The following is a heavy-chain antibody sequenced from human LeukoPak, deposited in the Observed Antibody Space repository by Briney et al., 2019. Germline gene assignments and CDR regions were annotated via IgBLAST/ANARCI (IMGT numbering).Heavy chain of an antibody. V-gene: IGHV4-4*02. D-gene: IGHD3-10*01. CDR1: GGSISSGNW. CDR3: ARRKGWFGEQKTYYYYGMDV. CDR2: IYHSGST. Sequence: SGTLSLTCAVSGGSISSGNWWSWVRQPPGKGLEWIGEIYHSGSTNYNPSLKSRVTISVDKSKNQFSLKLSSVTAADTAVYYCARRKGWFGEQKTYYYYGMDVWGKGTTVTVSS. J-gene: IGHJ6*04.